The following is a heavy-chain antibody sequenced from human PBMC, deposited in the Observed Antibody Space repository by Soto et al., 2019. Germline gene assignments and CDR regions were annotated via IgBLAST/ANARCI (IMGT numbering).Heavy chain of an antibody. J-gene: IGHJ5*02. CDR3: AREVGVAAAGTRWFDP. Sequence: GASVKVSCKASGYTFTSYGISWVRQAPGQGLEWMGWISAYNGNTNYAQKLQGRVTMTTDTSTSTAYMELRSLRSDDTAMYYCAREVGVAAAGTRWFDPWGQGTLVTVSS. CDR2: ISAYNGNT. V-gene: IGHV1-18*01. CDR1: GYTFTSYG. D-gene: IGHD6-13*01.